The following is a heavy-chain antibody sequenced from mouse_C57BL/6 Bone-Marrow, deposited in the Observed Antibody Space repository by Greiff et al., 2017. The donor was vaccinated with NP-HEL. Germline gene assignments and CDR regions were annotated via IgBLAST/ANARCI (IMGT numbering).Heavy chain of an antibody. Sequence: QVQLQQSRPELVRPGVSVKISCKGSGYTFTDYAMHWVKQSHAKSLEWIGVISTYYGDASYNQKVKDKATMTVDKSSSTAYMELSRLTSEDSAVYYCASNYYGSSYDYWGQGTTLTVSS. CDR2: ISTYYGDA. J-gene: IGHJ2*01. V-gene: IGHV1-67*01. CDR1: GYTFTDYA. CDR3: ASNYYGSSYDY. D-gene: IGHD1-1*01.